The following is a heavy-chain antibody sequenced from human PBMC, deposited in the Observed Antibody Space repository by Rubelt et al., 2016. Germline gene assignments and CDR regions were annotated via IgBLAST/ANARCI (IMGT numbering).Heavy chain of an antibody. J-gene: IGHJ3*02. CDR1: GGSVSSGSYY. CDR3: AVTPIVGVGNGFDI. D-gene: IGHD3-3*01. CDR2: INHSGTT. V-gene: IGHV4-61*01. Sequence: QVQLQESGPGLVKPSETLSLTCTVSGGSVSSGSYYWSWIRQPPGKGPEWLGSINHSGTTYYSPSLKGRVIISVDTSKNQFFLRLTALTAADTAVYYCAVTPIVGVGNGFDIWGQGTLVNVAS.